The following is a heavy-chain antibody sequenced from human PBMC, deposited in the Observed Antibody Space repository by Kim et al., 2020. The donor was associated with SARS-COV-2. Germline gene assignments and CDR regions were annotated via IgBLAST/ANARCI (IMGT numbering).Heavy chain of an antibody. CDR1: GYTFTSYG. V-gene: IGHV1-18*01. J-gene: IGHJ3*02. CDR3: ARVYHYDYVWGSYPFDI. Sequence: SVKVSCKASGYTFTSYGISWVRQAPGQGLEWMGWISAYNGNTNYAQKLQGRVTMTTDTSTSTAYMELRSLRSDDTAVYYCARVYHYDYVWGSYPFDIWGQGTMVTVSS. CDR2: ISAYNGNT. D-gene: IGHD3-16*02.